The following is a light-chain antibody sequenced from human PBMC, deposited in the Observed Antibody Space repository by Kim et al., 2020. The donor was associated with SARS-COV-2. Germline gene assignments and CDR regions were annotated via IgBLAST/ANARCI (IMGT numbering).Light chain of an antibody. V-gene: IGKV1-27*01. CDR2: AAS. Sequence: SVGDRVTITCRASQGISNYLAWYQQKPGKVPKLLIYAASTLQSGVPSRFSGSGSGTDFTLTISSLQPEDVATYYCQKYNSAPFLTFGGGTKVDIK. CDR1: QGISNY. CDR3: QKYNSAPFLT. J-gene: IGKJ4*01.